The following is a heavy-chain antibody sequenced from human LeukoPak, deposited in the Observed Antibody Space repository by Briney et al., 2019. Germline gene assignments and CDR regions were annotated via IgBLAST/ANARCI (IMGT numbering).Heavy chain of an antibody. CDR1: GFTFSDYN. CDR3: ARGSGYSYGNWFDP. J-gene: IGHJ5*02. CDR2: ISSSGSII. D-gene: IGHD5-18*01. V-gene: IGHV3-11*01. Sequence: GGSLRLSCAASGFTFSDYNMSWIREAPGEGLGWVSYISSSGSIIYYADSVKGRFTISRDNAKNSLYLQMNSLRAEDTAVYYCARGSGYSYGNWFDPWGQGTLVTVSS.